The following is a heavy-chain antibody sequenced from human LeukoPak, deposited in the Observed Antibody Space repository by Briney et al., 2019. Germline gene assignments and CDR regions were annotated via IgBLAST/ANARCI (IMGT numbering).Heavy chain of an antibody. CDR1: GGSISSGSYY. CDR3: ATGVPHGDFWSGYYTGGAFDI. J-gene: IGHJ3*02. V-gene: IGHV4-61*02. CDR2: IYTSGST. Sequence: SQTLSLTCTVSGGSISSGSYYWSWIRQPAGKGLEWIGRIYTSGSTNYNPSLKSRVTISVDTSKNQFSLKLSSVTAADTAVYYCATGVPHGDFWSGYYTGGAFDIWGQGTMVTVSS. D-gene: IGHD3-3*01.